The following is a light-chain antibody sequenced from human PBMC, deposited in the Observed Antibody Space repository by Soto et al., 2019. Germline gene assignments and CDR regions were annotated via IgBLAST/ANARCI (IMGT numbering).Light chain of an antibody. Sequence: QSVLAQPRSVSGSPGQSVTISCSGTSSDVGGYNSVSWYQQFPGKAPKLMIYDVTKRPSGVPDRFSGSKSGNTASLTISGLPAEDEADYYCCSYAASYTLVFGGGTKVTVL. V-gene: IGLV2-11*01. J-gene: IGLJ2*01. CDR3: CSYAASYTLV. CDR1: SSDVGGYNS. CDR2: DVT.